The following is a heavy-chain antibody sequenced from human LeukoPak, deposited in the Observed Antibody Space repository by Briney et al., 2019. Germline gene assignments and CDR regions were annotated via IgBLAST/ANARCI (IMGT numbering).Heavy chain of an antibody. V-gene: IGHV3-21*01. J-gene: IGHJ4*02. CDR2: ISSSSSYI. D-gene: IGHD6-19*01. CDR1: GFTFSSYS. CDR3: ARGGLSGWYYFDY. Sequence: PGGSLRLSCAASGFTFSSYSMNWVRQAPGKGLEWVSSISSSSSYIYYADSVKGRFTISRDNAKNSLYLQTNSLRAEDTAVYYCARGGLSGWYYFDYWGQGNLVTVSS.